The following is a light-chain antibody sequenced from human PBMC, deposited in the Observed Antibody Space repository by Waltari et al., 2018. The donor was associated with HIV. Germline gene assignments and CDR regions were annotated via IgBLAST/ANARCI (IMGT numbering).Light chain of an antibody. Sequence: DAVLTQSPVSMPVTIGKTAYISCTSSQSFVDGEGNPYLNWFHQRPGQSPRRLIYQVSNRDSGVPDRFRGSGSGTDFTPKISRVEAEDVGVYYCMQGTHWLYTFGQGTKLEIK. CDR3: MQGTHWLYT. J-gene: IGKJ2*01. CDR1: QSFVDGEGNPY. V-gene: IGKV2-30*01. CDR2: QVS.